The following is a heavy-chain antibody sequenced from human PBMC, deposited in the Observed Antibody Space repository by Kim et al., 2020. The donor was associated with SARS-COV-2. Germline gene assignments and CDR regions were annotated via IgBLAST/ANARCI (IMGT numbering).Heavy chain of an antibody. V-gene: IGHV1-18*01. J-gene: IGHJ5*02. Sequence: AQGVQDRVTMTTDTSTNTADMELRSLRTDDTAVYYCARVLMVEDANWFDPWGQGTLVTVSS. CDR3: ARVLMVEDANWFDP. D-gene: IGHD2-8*01.